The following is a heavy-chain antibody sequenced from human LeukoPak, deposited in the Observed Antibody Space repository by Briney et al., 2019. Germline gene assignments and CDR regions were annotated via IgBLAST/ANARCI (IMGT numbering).Heavy chain of an antibody. CDR1: GYSFTSYW. V-gene: IGHV5-51*01. J-gene: IGHJ6*03. CDR2: IYPGDSDT. D-gene: IGHD3-10*01. CDR3: ARHGYYGSGSYYKGNYYYYMDV. Sequence: GESLKISCKGSGYSFTSYWIGWVRQMPGKGLEWMGIIYPGDSDTRYSPSFQGQVTISADKSISTAYLQWSSLKASDTAMYYCARHGYYGSGSYYKGNYYYYMDVWGKGTTVTVSS.